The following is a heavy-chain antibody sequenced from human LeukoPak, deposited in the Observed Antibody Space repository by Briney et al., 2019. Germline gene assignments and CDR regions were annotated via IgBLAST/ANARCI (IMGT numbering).Heavy chain of an antibody. J-gene: IGHJ4*02. Sequence: SETLSLTCSVSGGSIHTGDYYWSWIRQHPGKGLEWVGYIYHSGNTYYNPSLRSRLTISVDTSKNQFSLKLSSVTAADTAVYYCARETFHCTTTICYPYYFDFWGQGILVTVSS. CDR2: IYHSGNT. CDR3: ARETFHCTTTICYPYYFDF. CDR1: GGSIHTGDYY. V-gene: IGHV4-31*03. D-gene: IGHD2-2*01.